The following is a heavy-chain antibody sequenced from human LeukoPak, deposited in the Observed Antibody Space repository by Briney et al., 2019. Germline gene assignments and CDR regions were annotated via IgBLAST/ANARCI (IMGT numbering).Heavy chain of an antibody. CDR1: DGSISSYY. J-gene: IGHJ2*01. CDR2: IYTSGST. Sequence: SETLSLTCTVSDGSISSYYWSWIRQPAGKGLEWIGRIYTSGSTNYNPSLRSRVTMSVDTSKNQFSLKLSSVTAADTAVYYCARDPNIVVVPAAIDWYFDLWGRGTLVTVSS. D-gene: IGHD2-2*02. V-gene: IGHV4-4*07. CDR3: ARDPNIVVVPAAIDWYFDL.